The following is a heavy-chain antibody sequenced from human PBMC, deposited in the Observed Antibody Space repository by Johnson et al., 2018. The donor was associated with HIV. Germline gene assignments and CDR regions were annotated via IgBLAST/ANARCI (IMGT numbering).Heavy chain of an antibody. Sequence: VQLVESGGGLVQPGGSLRLSCAASGFTFSSYDMHWVRQAPGKGLEWVSAIGTAGDTYYPGSLKGRFTITRENAKNTLYLQMNVLRAGDTAVYSCARGGEDAFDIWGQGTMVTVSS. J-gene: IGHJ3*02. D-gene: IGHD3-16*01. V-gene: IGHV3-13*01. CDR3: ARGGEDAFDI. CDR1: GFTFSSYD. CDR2: IGTAGDT.